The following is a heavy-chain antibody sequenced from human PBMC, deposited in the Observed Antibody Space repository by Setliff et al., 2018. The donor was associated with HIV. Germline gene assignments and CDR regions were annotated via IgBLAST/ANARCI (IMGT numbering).Heavy chain of an antibody. CDR3: ARGRLYGVVDY. CDR1: GGSFSGYY. Sequence: SETLSLTCAVDGGSFSGYYWSWIRQPPGKGLEWIGEINHSGSTNYNPSLKSRVTISVDTSKNQFSLKLTSVTAADTAVYYCARGRLYGVVDYWGQGTLVTAPQ. J-gene: IGHJ4*02. V-gene: IGHV4-34*01. CDR2: INHSGST. D-gene: IGHD3-10*01.